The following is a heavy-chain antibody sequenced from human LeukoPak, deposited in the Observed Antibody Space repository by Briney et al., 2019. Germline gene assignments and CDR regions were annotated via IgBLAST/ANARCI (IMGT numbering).Heavy chain of an antibody. Sequence: SETLSLTCTVSGYSISTGYYWDWIRQPPGKGLEWIGTFYHGGSTYYNPSLKSRVTISVDTSKNHFSLNLSSVTAADTAVYYCARSSVGSGSNFDYWGQGTLVTVSS. V-gene: IGHV4-38-2*02. CDR3: ARSSVGSGSNFDY. CDR2: FYHGGST. D-gene: IGHD3-10*01. CDR1: GYSISTGYY. J-gene: IGHJ4*02.